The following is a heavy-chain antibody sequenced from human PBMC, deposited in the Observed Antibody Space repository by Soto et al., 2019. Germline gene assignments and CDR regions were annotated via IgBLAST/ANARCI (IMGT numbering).Heavy chain of an antibody. J-gene: IGHJ4*02. CDR1: GLSLNNERMG. CDR3: ARIRPTAMVKQWRSFDQ. D-gene: IGHD5-18*01. V-gene: IGHV2-26*01. Sequence: SGPTLVNPTDTLTLTCIVSGLSLNNERMGISWIRQPPGKALEWLAHIFSNDEKSYSTFLKSRLTISKDTAKSQVVLTMTNMDPVDTATYYCARIRPTAMVKQWRSFDQWGQGTLVTVSS. CDR2: IFSNDEK.